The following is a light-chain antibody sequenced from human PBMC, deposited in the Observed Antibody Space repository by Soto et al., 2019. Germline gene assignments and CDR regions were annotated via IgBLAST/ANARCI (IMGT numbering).Light chain of an antibody. J-gene: IGKJ1*01. Sequence: DIVMTQSPDSLAVSLGERATFNCKSSQSILDRSKNKYYLAWYQQKSGQPPKLLIYGASLRESGVPDRFTGSGSGTDFTLTISSLQAEDLAVYYCQQYFTSPWTFGQGTKVEI. CDR1: QSILDRSKNKYY. CDR2: GAS. V-gene: IGKV4-1*01. CDR3: QQYFTSPWT.